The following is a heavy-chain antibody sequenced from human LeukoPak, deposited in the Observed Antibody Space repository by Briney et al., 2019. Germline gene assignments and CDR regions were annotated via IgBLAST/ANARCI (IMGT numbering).Heavy chain of an antibody. CDR1: GGTFSSYA. Sequence: ASVKVSCKASGGTFSSYAISWVRQAPGQGLEWMGRIIPIFGTANYAQKFQGRVTITTDESTSTAYMELSSLRSEDTAVYYCARDAYYDSSGYYLLFDYWGQGTLVTVPS. D-gene: IGHD3-22*01. J-gene: IGHJ4*02. CDR2: IIPIFGTA. CDR3: ARDAYYDSSGYYLLFDY. V-gene: IGHV1-69*05.